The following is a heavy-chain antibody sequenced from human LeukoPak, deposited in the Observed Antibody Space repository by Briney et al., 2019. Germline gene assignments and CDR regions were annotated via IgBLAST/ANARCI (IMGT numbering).Heavy chain of an antibody. CDR3: ARQSVAGTYYYYGMDV. D-gene: IGHD6-19*01. CDR1: GYSFTSYW. CDR2: IDPSDSYT. V-gene: IGHV5-10-1*01. Sequence: GESLKISCKGSGYSFTSYWISWVRQMPGKGLEWMGRIDPSDSYTNYSPSFQGHVTISADKSISTAYLQWCSLKASDTAMYYCARQSVAGTYYYYGMDVWGKGTTVTVSS. J-gene: IGHJ6*04.